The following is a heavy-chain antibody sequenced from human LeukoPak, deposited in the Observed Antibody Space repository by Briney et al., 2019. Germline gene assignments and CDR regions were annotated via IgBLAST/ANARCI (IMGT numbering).Heavy chain of an antibody. CDR1: GFTFSSYA. Sequence: GGSLRLSCAASGFTFSSYAMHWVRQAPGKGLEYVSAISSNGGSTYYANSVKGRFTISRDNSKNTLYLQMNSLRAEDTAVYYCARVRNVNSVAGTVDYWGQGTLVTVSS. J-gene: IGHJ4*02. CDR2: ISSNGGST. D-gene: IGHD6-19*01. CDR3: ARVRNVNSVAGTVDY. V-gene: IGHV3-64*01.